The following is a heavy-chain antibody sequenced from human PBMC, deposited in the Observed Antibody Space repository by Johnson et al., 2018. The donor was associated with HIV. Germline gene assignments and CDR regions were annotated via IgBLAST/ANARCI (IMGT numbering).Heavy chain of an antibody. V-gene: IGHV3-33*08. CDR1: GFTFSSYA. CDR2: IRYDGSYK. D-gene: IGHD3-22*01. CDR3: ARAKFNYYDSSGYFAFDI. Sequence: QVQLVESGGGVVQPGRSLRLSCAASGFTFSSYAMHWVRQAPGKGLEWVAFIRYDGSYKYYGDSVKGRFTISRDNAKNSLYLQMNSLRAEDTAVYYCARAKFNYYDSSGYFAFDIWGQGTMVTVSS. J-gene: IGHJ3*02.